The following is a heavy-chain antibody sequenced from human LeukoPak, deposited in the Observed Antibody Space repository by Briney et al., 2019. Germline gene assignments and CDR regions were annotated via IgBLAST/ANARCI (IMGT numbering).Heavy chain of an antibody. V-gene: IGHV3-48*03. CDR3: AREGGGSSPDS. J-gene: IGHJ4*02. CDR1: GFTFSSYE. Sequence: GGSLGLSCAASGFTFSSYEMNWVRQAPGKGLEWVSYISRSSGTIYYADSVKGRFTISRDNAKNSLYLQMNSLRAEDTAVYYCAREGGGSSPDSWGQGTLVTVSS. D-gene: IGHD6-13*01. CDR2: ISRSSGTI.